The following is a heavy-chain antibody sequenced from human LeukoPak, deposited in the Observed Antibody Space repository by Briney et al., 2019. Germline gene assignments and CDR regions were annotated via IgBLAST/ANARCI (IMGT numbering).Heavy chain of an antibody. Sequence: PSETLSLTCTVSGGSVSSDSYFWTWIRQPPGKGLEWIGYIYYSGSTNYNPSLKSRVTISLDTSKNQYSLKLSSVTAADTAVYYCARDGVAGGFDYWGQGTLVTVSS. D-gene: IGHD6-19*01. CDR1: GGSVSSDSYF. CDR2: IYYSGST. CDR3: ARDGVAGGFDY. V-gene: IGHV4-61*01. J-gene: IGHJ4*02.